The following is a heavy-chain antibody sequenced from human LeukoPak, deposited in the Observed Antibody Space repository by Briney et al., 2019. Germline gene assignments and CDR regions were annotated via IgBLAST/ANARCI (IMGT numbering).Heavy chain of an antibody. V-gene: IGHV3-30*18. CDR3: AKDGFDP. J-gene: IGHJ5*02. Sequence: PGRSLRLSCAASGFTFSSYGMHWVRQAPGKGLEWVAVISYDGSNKYYADSVKGRFTFSRDNSKNTLYLQMNSLRAEDTAVYYCAKDGFDPWGQGTLVTVSS. CDR1: GFTFSSYG. CDR2: ISYDGSNK.